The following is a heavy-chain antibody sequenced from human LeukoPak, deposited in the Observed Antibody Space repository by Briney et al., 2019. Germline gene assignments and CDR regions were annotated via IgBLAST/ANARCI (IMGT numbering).Heavy chain of an antibody. J-gene: IGHJ3*02. Sequence: GGSLRLSCAASGFTFSSYWMSWVRQAPGKGLEWVANIKQDGSEKYYVDSVKGRFTISRDNAKNSLYLQMNSLRAEDTAVYYCARVRFLEWLCPFDIWGQGTMVTVSS. CDR2: IKQDGSEK. CDR1: GFTFSSYW. D-gene: IGHD3-3*01. V-gene: IGHV3-7*01. CDR3: ARVRFLEWLCPFDI.